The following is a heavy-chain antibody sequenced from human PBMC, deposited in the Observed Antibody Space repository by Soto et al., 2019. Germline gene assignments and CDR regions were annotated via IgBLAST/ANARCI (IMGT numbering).Heavy chain of an antibody. CDR2: ISDDGTKT. J-gene: IGHJ4*02. Sequence: SLRLSCAASGFTFSKFAMNWVRQAPGKGLEWVSSISDDGTKTYYADSVKGRFTISRDNADNSLFLQMSNLRADDTALYYCARVASMISLDSWGQGTLVTVSS. V-gene: IGHV3-21*01. CDR3: ARVASMISLDS. D-gene: IGHD3-16*01. CDR1: GFTFSKFA.